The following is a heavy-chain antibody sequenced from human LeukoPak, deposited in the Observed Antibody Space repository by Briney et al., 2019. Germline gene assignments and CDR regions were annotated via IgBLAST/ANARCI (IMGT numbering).Heavy chain of an antibody. CDR3: ASHIGGGIEDMDV. CDR2: IYETGT. J-gene: IGHJ6*03. Sequence: SETLSFTCTGSGGSIGTHYWSWIRQSPGKGLEWIGYIYETGTRYNPYLQSRVTISVDSSRNQSFLKISSVTAADTAMYYCASHIGGGIEDMDVWGKGTKVIVSS. D-gene: IGHD3-16*02. CDR1: GGSIGTHY. V-gene: IGHV4-59*08.